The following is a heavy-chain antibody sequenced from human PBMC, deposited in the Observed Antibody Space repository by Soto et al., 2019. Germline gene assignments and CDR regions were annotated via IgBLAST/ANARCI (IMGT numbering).Heavy chain of an antibody. CDR3: ARDRTIVVDDAFDI. CDR1: GGSISSANYY. J-gene: IGHJ3*02. Sequence: SETLSLTCTVSGGSISSANYYWSWIRQPPGKGPEWIGYIYYSGSSYSNPSLESRVTLSVDTSKNQLSLNLSSVTAADTAVYYCARDRTIVVDDAFDIWGQGTMVTVSS. V-gene: IGHV4-30-4*01. CDR2: IYYSGSS. D-gene: IGHD3-22*01.